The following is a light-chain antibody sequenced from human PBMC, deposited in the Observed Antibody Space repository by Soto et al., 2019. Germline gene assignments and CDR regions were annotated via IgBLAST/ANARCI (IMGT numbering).Light chain of an antibody. CDR1: QGISSA. CDR2: DAS. CDR3: QQFNSYPPFT. J-gene: IGKJ3*01. Sequence: IQMTQSPSSLSASVRDRVTITCRASQGISSALAWYQQKPGKAPKLLIYDASSLESRVPSRFSGSGSGTDFTLTISSLQPEDFATYYCQQFNSYPPFTFGPGTRWIS. V-gene: IGKV1-13*02.